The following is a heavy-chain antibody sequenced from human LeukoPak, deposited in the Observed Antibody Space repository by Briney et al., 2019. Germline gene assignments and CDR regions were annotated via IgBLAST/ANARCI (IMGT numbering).Heavy chain of an antibody. CDR2: VRPGDSAR. V-gene: IGHV3-48*02. J-gene: IGHJ4*02. D-gene: IGHD4-17*01. Sequence: GGSLRLSCAAFGFTFSNYPMNWVRQAPGKGLEWVSNVRPGDSARSYADSVRGRFTISRDDAKNSLYLQMNSLRDEDTAVYYCATDSHYAFDFWGLGTLVTVSS. CDR3: ATDSHYAFDF. CDR1: GFTFSNYP.